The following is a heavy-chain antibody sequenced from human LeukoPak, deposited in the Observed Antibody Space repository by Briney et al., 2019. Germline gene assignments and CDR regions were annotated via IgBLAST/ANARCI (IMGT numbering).Heavy chain of an antibody. CDR1: GYTFTGYY. D-gene: IGHD1-20*01. V-gene: IGHV1-2*02. CDR2: INPNSGGT. Sequence: ASVKVSCKASGYTFTGYYMHWVRQAPGQGLEWMGWINPNSGGTNYAQKFQGRVTMTRDTSISTADMELSRLRSDDTAVYYCARGSAITGTTVVRWYYFDYWGQGTLVTVSS. CDR3: ARGSAITGTTVVRWYYFDY. J-gene: IGHJ4*02.